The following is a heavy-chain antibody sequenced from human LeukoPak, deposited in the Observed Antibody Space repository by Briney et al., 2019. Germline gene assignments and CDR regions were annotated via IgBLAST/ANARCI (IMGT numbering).Heavy chain of an antibody. CDR1: GGSISSYY. CDR3: ARGAKYSYYYYMDV. Sequence: PSETLSLTCTVSGGSISSYYWSWIRQPAGKGLEWIGRIYTSGSTNYNPSLKSRVTMSVDTSKNQFSLKLSSVTAADTAVYYCARGAKYSYYYYMDVWGKGTTVTVSS. J-gene: IGHJ6*03. D-gene: IGHD5-18*01. CDR2: IYTSGST. V-gene: IGHV4-4*07.